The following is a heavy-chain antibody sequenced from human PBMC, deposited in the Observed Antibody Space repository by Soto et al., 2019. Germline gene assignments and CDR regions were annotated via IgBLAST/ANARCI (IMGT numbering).Heavy chain of an antibody. D-gene: IGHD3-9*01. CDR2: IIPIFGTA. Sequence: ASVKVSCKASGGTLSSYAISWVRQAPGQGLEWMGGIIPIFGTANYAQKFQGRVTITADESTSTAYMELSSLRSEDTAVYYCARGHYDILTGYPKYYFDYWGQGTLVTVSS. CDR1: GGTLSSYA. CDR3: ARGHYDILTGYPKYYFDY. V-gene: IGHV1-69*13. J-gene: IGHJ4*02.